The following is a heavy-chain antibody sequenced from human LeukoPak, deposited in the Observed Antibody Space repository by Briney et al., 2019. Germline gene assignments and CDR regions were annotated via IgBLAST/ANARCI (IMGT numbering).Heavy chain of an antibody. D-gene: IGHD3-10*01. CDR3: ARDEPRSRGGSADY. CDR2: IWYDGSNK. V-gene: IGHV3-33*01. Sequence: PGRSLRLSCAASGFTFSSYGMHWVRQAPGKGLEWVAVIWYDGSNKYYADSVKGRFTISRDNSKNTLYLQMNSLRAEDTAVYYCARDEPRSRGGSADYWGQGTLVTVSS. CDR1: GFTFSSYG. J-gene: IGHJ4*02.